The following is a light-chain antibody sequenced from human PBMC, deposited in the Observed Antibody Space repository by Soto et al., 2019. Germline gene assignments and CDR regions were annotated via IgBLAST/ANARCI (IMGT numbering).Light chain of an antibody. Sequence: IQMTQSPSSLSASVGDRVTTTCRASQSISSYLNWYQQKPGKAPKLLIYAASSLQSGVPSRFSGSGSGTDFTLTISSLQPEDFATYYCQQSYSTRLTFGGGTKVDIK. CDR3: QQSYSTRLT. J-gene: IGKJ4*01. V-gene: IGKV1-39*01. CDR2: AAS. CDR1: QSISSY.